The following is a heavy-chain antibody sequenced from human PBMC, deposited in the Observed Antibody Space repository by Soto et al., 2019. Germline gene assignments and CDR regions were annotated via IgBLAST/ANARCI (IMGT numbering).Heavy chain of an antibody. V-gene: IGHV3-23*01. D-gene: IGHD2-15*01. CDR3: AKDKGGPASRIVYGMDV. Sequence: TGGSLRLSCAASGFTFSSYAMGWVRQAPGKGLEWVSAISGSGGSTYYADSVKGRFTISRDNSKNTLYLQMNSLRAEDTAVYYCAKDKGGPASRIVYGMDVWGQGTTVTVSS. CDR1: GFTFSSYA. J-gene: IGHJ6*02. CDR2: ISGSGGST.